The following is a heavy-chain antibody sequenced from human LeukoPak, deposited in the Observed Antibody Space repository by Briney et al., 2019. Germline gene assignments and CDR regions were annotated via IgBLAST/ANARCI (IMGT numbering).Heavy chain of an antibody. CDR1: GFTFSDYA. Sequence: GRSLRLSCAASGFTFSDYAMHWVRQAPGKGLEWVAVLSYGGTNKYYADSVKGRFTISRDNSKNTLYLQMNSLRAEDTAVYYCAKMVREFYTISYYFDYWGQGTLVTVSS. V-gene: IGHV3-30-3*02. CDR3: AKMVREFYTISYYFDY. J-gene: IGHJ4*02. D-gene: IGHD2-8*01. CDR2: LSYGGTNK.